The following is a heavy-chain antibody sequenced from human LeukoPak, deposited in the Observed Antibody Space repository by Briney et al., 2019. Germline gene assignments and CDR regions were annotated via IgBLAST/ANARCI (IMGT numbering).Heavy chain of an antibody. V-gene: IGHV3-30*18. J-gene: IGHJ2*01. Sequence: PGGSLRLSCVASGFSFSSYSMNWVRQAPGKGLEWLAVISFDGKITIYGDSVRGRLTISRDNSKNTLYLQMDSLGVEDTAVYFCVKESAADHWYFDLWGRGTLVSVSS. CDR3: VKESAADHWYFDL. CDR2: ISFDGKIT. CDR1: GFSFSSYS.